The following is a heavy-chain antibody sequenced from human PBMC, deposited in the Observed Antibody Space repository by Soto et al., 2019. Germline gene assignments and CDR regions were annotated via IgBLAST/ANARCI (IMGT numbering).Heavy chain of an antibody. Sequence: QVQLQESGPGLVKPSQTLSLTCTVSGGSISSGGYYWSWISQHPGKGLEWIGYIYYSGSTYYNPSLQRRVTISVDPSKNQFSLKLSSVTAADTAVYYCAREDPGPSNAFDIWGQGTMVTVSS. J-gene: IGHJ3*02. D-gene: IGHD3-10*01. V-gene: IGHV4-31*03. CDR1: GGSISSGGYY. CDR2: IYYSGST. CDR3: AREDPGPSNAFDI.